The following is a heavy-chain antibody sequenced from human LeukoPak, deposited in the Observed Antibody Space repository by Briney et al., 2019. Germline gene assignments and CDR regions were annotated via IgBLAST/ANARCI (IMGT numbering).Heavy chain of an antibody. CDR2: INHSGST. CDR3: ARGHSGY. J-gene: IGHJ4*02. CDR1: GGSFSGYY. D-gene: IGHD2-15*01. Sequence: LETLSLTCAVYGGSFSGYYWSWIRQPPGKGLEWIGEINHSGSTNYNPSLKSRVTISVDTSKNQFSLKLSSVTAADTAVYYCARGHSGYWGQGTLVTVSS. V-gene: IGHV4-34*01.